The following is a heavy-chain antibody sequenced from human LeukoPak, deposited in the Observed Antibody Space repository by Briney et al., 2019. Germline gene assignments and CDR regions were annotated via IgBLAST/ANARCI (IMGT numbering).Heavy chain of an antibody. D-gene: IGHD5-18*01. J-gene: IGHJ6*03. CDR3: ARWTADTAMVFSYYYMDV. CDR1: GFTFDDYG. CDR2: INWNGGST. Sequence: PGGSLRLSCAASGFTFDDYGMSWVRQAPGKGREWDSGINWNGGSTGYADSVKGRFTISRDNAKNSLYLQMNSLRAEDTALYYCARWTADTAMVFSYYYMDVWGKGTTVTVSS. V-gene: IGHV3-20*04.